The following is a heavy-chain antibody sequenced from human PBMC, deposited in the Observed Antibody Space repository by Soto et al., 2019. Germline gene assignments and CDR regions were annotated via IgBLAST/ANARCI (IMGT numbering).Heavy chain of an antibody. J-gene: IGHJ5*02. CDR2: IYYSGST. Sequence: QLQLQESGPGLVKPSETLSLTCTVSGGSISSTSHYWGWIRQPPGKGLEWIGSIYYSGSTYYNPSLKSRFPISVDPSKNQFSLKLSSVTATDTAVYYCARHPGLLGGFDPWGKGILVTVTS. V-gene: IGHV4-39*01. CDR3: ARHPGLLGGFDP. CDR1: GGSISSTSHY. D-gene: IGHD3-10*01.